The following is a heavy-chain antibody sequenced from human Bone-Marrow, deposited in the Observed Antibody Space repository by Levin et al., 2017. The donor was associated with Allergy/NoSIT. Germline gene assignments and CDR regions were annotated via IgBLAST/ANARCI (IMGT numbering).Heavy chain of an antibody. CDR2: INNSGKT. Sequence: SETLSLTCSVSGGSISTYYWSWIRQPPGKGLEWIGYINNSGKTNYNPSLESRVTISKNTSKNQLSLRLSSVTATDTAVYYCARGGWYLEDWGQGILVTVSS. CDR1: GGSISTYY. CDR3: ARGGWYLED. V-gene: IGHV4-59*08. J-gene: IGHJ4*02.